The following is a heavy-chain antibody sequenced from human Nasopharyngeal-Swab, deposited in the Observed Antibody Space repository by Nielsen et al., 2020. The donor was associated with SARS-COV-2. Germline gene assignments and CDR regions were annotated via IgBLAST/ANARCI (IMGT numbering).Heavy chain of an antibody. D-gene: IGHD6-6*01. J-gene: IGHJ4*02. CDR3: ARYWYSSSPFDY. Sequence: ASVKVSGKASGYTFTSYGISWVRQAPGQGLEWMGWISAYNGNTNYAQKPQGRVTMTTDTSTSTAYMELRSLRSDDTAVYYCARYWYSSSPFDYWGQGTLVTVSS. CDR1: GYTFTSYG. V-gene: IGHV1-18*01. CDR2: ISAYNGNT.